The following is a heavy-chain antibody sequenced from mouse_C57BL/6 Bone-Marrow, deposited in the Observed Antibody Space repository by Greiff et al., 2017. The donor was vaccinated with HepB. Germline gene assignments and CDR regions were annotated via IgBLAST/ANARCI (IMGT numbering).Heavy chain of an antibody. CDR3: ASSPYDYFYFDY. CDR1: GFTFTDYY. Sequence: EVQGVESGGGLVQPGGSLSLSCAASGFTFTDYYMSWVRQPPGKALEWLGFIRNKANGYTTEYSASVKGRFTISRDNSQSILYLQMNALRAEDSATYYCASSPYDYFYFDYWGQGTTLTVSS. CDR2: IRNKANGYTT. D-gene: IGHD2-4*01. J-gene: IGHJ2*01. V-gene: IGHV7-3*01.